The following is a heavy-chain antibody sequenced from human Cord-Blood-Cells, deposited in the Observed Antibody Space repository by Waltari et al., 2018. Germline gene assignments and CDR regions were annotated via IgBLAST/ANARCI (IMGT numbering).Heavy chain of an antibody. Sequence: QVQLVQSGAEVKKHGFSVKVSCKASGGTFSRYAISWVRQAPGQGLEWMGGIIPIFGTANYAQKFQGRVTITADESTSTAYMELSSLRSEDTAVYYCAQSGRYYDSSGYYSPYYFDYWGQGTLVTVSS. J-gene: IGHJ4*02. CDR2: IIPIFGTA. CDR3: AQSGRYYDSSGYYSPYYFDY. V-gene: IGHV1-69*01. CDR1: GGTFSRYA. D-gene: IGHD3-22*01.